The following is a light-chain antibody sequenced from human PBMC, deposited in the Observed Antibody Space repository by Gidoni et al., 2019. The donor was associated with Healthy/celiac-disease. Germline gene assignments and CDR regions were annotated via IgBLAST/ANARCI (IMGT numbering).Light chain of an antibody. Sequence: EIVLTQSPGTLALSPGERATLSCRASQSVSSRYLAWYQQKHGQSPRLLIYGASSRATGIPDRFSGSGSGTDFTLTISRLEPEDFAVYYCQQYGSSPGMYTFGQGTKLEIK. CDR2: GAS. V-gene: IGKV3-20*01. CDR3: QQYGSSPGMYT. J-gene: IGKJ2*01. CDR1: QSVSSRY.